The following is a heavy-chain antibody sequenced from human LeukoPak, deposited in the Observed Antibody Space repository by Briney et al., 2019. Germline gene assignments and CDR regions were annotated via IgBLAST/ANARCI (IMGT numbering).Heavy chain of an antibody. CDR3: ARHRSGAYSYGVLDY. D-gene: IGHD5-18*01. V-gene: IGHV4-39*01. CDR2: IYYSGNT. Sequence: SETLSLTCTVSGGSISGSSYHWGWIRQPPGKGLEWIGSIYYSGNTYYNPSLKSRVTISVDTSKNQFSLKLSSVTAADTAVYYCARHRSGAYSYGVLDYWGQGTLVTVSS. CDR1: GGSISGSSYH. J-gene: IGHJ4*02.